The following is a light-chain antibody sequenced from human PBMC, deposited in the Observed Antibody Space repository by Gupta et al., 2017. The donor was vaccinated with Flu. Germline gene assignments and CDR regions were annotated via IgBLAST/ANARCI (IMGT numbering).Light chain of an antibody. V-gene: IGKV3-15*01. J-gene: IGKJ1*01. CDR2: GAS. Sequence: MTQSPATLSVPPGERATLSCRASQSVRSNLAWYQQKPGQAPRLLIYGASTRATGIPARFSGSGSGTDFTLTISSLQSEDFALYYCQQYNDWPPWTFGQGTKVEIK. CDR1: QSVRSN. CDR3: QQYNDWPPWT.